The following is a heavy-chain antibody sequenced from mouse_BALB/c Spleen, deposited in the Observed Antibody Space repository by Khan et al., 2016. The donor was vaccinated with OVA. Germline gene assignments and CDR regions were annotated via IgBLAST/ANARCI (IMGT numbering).Heavy chain of an antibody. CDR2: IYPGNVNP. V-gene: IGHV1S56*01. CDR1: GSTFTNYY. CDR3: ARGDYYGTYAMDY. J-gene: IGHJ4*01. Sequence: QVQLKQSGPELVKPGASVRISCKASGSTFTNYYIHWVKQTPGQGLEWIGWIYPGNVNPKYTDNFKGKATLTADTSSSTAYMLLSSLTPEDAAVYFWARGDYYGTYAMDYWGQGTSVIVSS. D-gene: IGHD1-1*01.